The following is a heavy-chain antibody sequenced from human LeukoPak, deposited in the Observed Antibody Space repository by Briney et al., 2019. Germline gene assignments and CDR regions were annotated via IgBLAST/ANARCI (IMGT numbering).Heavy chain of an antibody. Sequence: GGSLRLSCAASGFTFSSYGMHWVRQAPGKGLGWVAVIWYDGSNKYYADSVKGRFTISRDNSKNTLYLQMSSLRAGDTAVYYCARDGVAVAGTYNWFDPWGQGTLVTVSS. CDR2: IWYDGSNK. CDR3: ARDGVAVAGTYNWFDP. CDR1: GFTFSSYG. V-gene: IGHV3-33*01. D-gene: IGHD6-19*01. J-gene: IGHJ5*02.